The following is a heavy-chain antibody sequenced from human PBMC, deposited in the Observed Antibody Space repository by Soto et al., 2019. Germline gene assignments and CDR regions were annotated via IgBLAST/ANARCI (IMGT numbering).Heavy chain of an antibody. CDR3: ARYPXCSSTSCYIWDVSYYYGMDV. J-gene: IGHJ6*02. CDR2: IYYSGNT. Sequence: SETLSLTCPVSGGSISSGYYYWSWIRQPPGKGLEWIGNIYYSGNTYYNPSLKSRLIISIDTSKNQFSLKVGSVTAADTAVYYCARYPXCSSTSCYIWDVSYYYGMDVWGQGTTVTVSS. CDR1: GGSISSGYYY. V-gene: IGHV4-30-4*01. D-gene: IGHD2-2*02.